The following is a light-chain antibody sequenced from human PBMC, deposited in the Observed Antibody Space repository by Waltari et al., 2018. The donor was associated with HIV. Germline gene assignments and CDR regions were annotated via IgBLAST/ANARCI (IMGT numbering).Light chain of an antibody. J-gene: IGKJ2*01. Sequence: DIVMAQSPDSLAVSLGERATINCKSSQSVFYSSNNKNYLAWYQQKPGQPPKLLIYWASTRESGVPDRFSGSGSGTDFTLTISSLQAEDVAVYYCQQRGNWPMYTFGQGTKLEIK. CDR3: QQRGNWPMYT. CDR2: WAS. V-gene: IGKV4-1*01. CDR1: QSVFYSSNNKNY.